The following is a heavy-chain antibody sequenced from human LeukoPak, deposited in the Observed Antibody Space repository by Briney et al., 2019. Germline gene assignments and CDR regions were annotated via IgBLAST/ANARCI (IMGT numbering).Heavy chain of an antibody. CDR1: GGTFISYA. D-gene: IGHD2-2*01. CDR3: ARVRCSSTSCYGVDWFDP. CDR2: IIPILGIA. J-gene: IGHJ5*02. V-gene: IGHV1-69*04. Sequence: SSVTVSCKASGGTFISYAISWVRQAPGQGLEWMGRIIPILGIANYAQKFQGRVTITADKSTSTAYMELSSLRSEDTAVYYCARVRCSSTSCYGVDWFDPWGQGTLVTVSS.